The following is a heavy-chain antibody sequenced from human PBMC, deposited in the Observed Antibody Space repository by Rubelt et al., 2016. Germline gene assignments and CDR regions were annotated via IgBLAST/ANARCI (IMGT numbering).Heavy chain of an antibody. CDR3: ARLAAAAPRGVLDDY. CDR2: IYSGGST. D-gene: IGHD6-13*01. Sequence: EVQLVESGGGLIQPGGSLRLSCAASGFTVSSNYMSWVRQAPGKGLEWVSVIYSGGSTYFADSVKGRFTISGDNSKNTLDLQMNSLRAEDTAVYYCARLAAAAPRGVLDDYWGQGTLVTVSS. J-gene: IGHJ4*02. CDR1: GFTVSSNY. V-gene: IGHV3-53*01.